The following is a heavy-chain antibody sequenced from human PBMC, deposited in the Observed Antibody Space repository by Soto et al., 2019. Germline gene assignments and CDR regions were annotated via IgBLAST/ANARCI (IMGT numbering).Heavy chain of an antibody. D-gene: IGHD6-6*01. CDR2: ISGSGGST. J-gene: IGHJ4*02. CDR3: AKDEGSSSSLDY. V-gene: IGHV3-23*01. CDR1: GFTFSSYA. Sequence: PGGSLRLSCAASGFTFSSYAMSWVRQAPGKGLEWVSAISGSGGSTYYADYVKGRFTISRDNSKNTLYLQMNSLRAEDTAVYYCAKDEGSSSSLDYWGQGTLVTVSS.